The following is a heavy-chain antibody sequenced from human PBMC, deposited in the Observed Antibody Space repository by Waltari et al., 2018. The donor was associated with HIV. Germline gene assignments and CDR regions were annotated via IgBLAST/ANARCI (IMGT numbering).Heavy chain of an antibody. Sequence: QLQLQESGPGLVKPSETLSLPCTVSGDSISSRSYYWGWIRQPPGKGLVWIGSISYSGSTYYNPSLKSRVTISVDTSKNQFSLKLSSVTAADTAVYYCARRAVVVTAKGPFDPWGQGTLVTVSS. D-gene: IGHD2-21*02. V-gene: IGHV4-39*01. CDR3: ARRAVVVTAKGPFDP. J-gene: IGHJ5*02. CDR2: ISYSGST. CDR1: GDSISSRSYY.